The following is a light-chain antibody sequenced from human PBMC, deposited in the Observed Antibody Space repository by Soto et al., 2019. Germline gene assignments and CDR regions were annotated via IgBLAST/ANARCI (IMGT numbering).Light chain of an antibody. CDR3: QQYNSYSPMT. Sequence: DIQMTQSPSSVSASVGDRVTITCRASQSISSWLAWYQQKPGKAPKLLIYKASSLESGVPSRFSGSGSGTEFTLTISSLQPDDFATYYCQQYNSYSPMTFGPGTKVDIK. V-gene: IGKV1-5*03. CDR1: QSISSW. J-gene: IGKJ3*01. CDR2: KAS.